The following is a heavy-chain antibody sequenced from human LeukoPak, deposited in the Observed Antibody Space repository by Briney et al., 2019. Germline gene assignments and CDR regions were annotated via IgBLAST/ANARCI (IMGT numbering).Heavy chain of an antibody. V-gene: IGHV3-11*06. Sequence: PGGSLRLSCAASGFPFTSGFTFSDYYMSWIRQAPGKGLEWVSYISSTSAYTSYADSVRGRFTISRDNGNNSLFLQMNGLRAEDTAIYYCARGGTGAFDYWGQGTLVTVSS. CDR3: ARGGTGAFDY. CDR2: ISSTSAYT. CDR1: GFPFTSGFTFSDYY. D-gene: IGHD2-8*02. J-gene: IGHJ4*02.